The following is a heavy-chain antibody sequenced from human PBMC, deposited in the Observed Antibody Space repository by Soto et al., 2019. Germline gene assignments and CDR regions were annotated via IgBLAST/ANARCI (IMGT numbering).Heavy chain of an antibody. V-gene: IGHV3-21*01. CDR3: AVIGVVAATHWLDP. CDR1: GFTFSSYS. Sequence: PGVSLRLSCVASGFTFSSYSMNWVRQAPGKGLEWVSSISSSSNYKYYADSVKGRFTISRDNARNSLYLQMNSLRAEDTALYYCAVIGVVAATHWLDPWGQGTLVTVSS. D-gene: IGHD2-15*01. J-gene: IGHJ5*02. CDR2: ISSSSNYK.